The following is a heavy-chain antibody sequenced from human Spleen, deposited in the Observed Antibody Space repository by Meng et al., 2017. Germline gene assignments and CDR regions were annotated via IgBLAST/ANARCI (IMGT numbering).Heavy chain of an antibody. V-gene: IGHV4-61*09. J-gene: IGHJ4*02. Sequence: SETLSLTCSVSGGSISCDIYYWSWIRQPAGKGLEWVGHIYTSGSTIYNPSLKSRVTISADTSKNQFSLKLSSVTAADTAVYYCARMDSSGLFDYWGQGTLVTVSS. CDR2: IYTSGST. CDR3: ARMDSSGLFDY. CDR1: GGSISCDIYY. D-gene: IGHD3-22*01.